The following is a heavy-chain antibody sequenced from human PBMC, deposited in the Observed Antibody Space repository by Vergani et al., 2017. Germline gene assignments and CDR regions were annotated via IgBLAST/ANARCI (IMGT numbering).Heavy chain of an antibody. CDR1: GYTFTSYY. J-gene: IGHJ6*02. CDR3: ASVPLVDXAMVVSDYYYGMDV. D-gene: IGHD5-18*01. Sequence: QVQLVQSGAEVKKPGASVKVSCKASGYTFTSYYMHWVRQAPGQGLEWMGIINPSGGSTSYAQKFQGRVTMTRDTSTSTVYMELSSLRSEDTAVYYCASVPLVDXAMVVSDYYYGMDVWGQGTTVTVSS. V-gene: IGHV1-46*01. CDR2: INPSGGST.